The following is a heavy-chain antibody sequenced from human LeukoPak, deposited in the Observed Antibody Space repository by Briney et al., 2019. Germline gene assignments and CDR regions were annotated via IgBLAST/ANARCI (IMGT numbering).Heavy chain of an antibody. CDR3: ARVLSGYDSYYYYYYGMDV. CDR2: IYYSGST. V-gene: IGHV4-59*01. J-gene: IGHJ6*02. Sequence: SETLSLTCAVYGGSFSGYYWSWIRQPPGKGLEWIGYIYYSGSTNYNPSLKSRVTISVDTSKNQFSLKLSSVTAADTAVYYCARVLSGYDSYYYYYYGMDVWGQGTTVTVSS. CDR1: GGSFSGYY. D-gene: IGHD5-12*01.